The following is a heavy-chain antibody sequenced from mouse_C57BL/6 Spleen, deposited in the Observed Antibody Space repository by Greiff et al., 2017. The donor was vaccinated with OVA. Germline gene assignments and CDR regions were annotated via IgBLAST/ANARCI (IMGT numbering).Heavy chain of an antibody. CDR3: AGTTVVANYAMDY. V-gene: IGHV1-64*01. J-gene: IGHJ4*01. CDR1: GYTFTSYW. Sequence: VQLQQPGAELVKPGASVKLSCKASGYTFTSYWMHWVKQRPGQGLEWIGMIHPNSGSTNYNEKFKSKATLTVDKSSSTAYMQLSSLTSEDAAVYYWAGTTVVANYAMDYWGQGTSVTVSS. D-gene: IGHD1-1*01. CDR2: IHPNSGST.